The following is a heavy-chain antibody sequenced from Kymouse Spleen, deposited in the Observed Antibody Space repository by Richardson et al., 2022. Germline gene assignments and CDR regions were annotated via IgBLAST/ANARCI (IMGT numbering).Heavy chain of an antibody. CDR1: GFTFSSYG. J-gene: IGHJ6*02. Sequence: QVQLVESGGGVVQPGRSLRLSCAASGFTFSSYGMHWVRQAPGKGLEWVAVIWYDGSNKYYADSVKGRFTISRDNSKNTLYLQMNSLRAEDTAVYYCAREGGYYDFWSGYPYGMDVWGQGTTVTVSS. CDR2: IWYDGSNK. D-gene: IGHD3-3*01. CDR3: AREGGYYDFWSGYPYGMDV. V-gene: IGHV3-33*01.